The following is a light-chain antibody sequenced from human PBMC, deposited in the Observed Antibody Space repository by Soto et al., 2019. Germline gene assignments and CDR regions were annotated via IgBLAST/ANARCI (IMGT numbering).Light chain of an antibody. CDR1: QSIYSH. CDR2: ASY. J-gene: IGKJ2*01. CDR3: QHSYITPRYT. Sequence: DIQITQSPSSLSASVGDRVTITCRASQSIYSHLNWYQHKPGRPPRLLIFASYILEGGVPSRFSGSGSDTYFTLTIDSLQPEDVATYYCQHSYITPRYTFGQGTKVEI. V-gene: IGKV1-39*01.